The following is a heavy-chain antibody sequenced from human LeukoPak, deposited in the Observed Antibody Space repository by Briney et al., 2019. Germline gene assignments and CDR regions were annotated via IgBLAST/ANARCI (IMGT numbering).Heavy chain of an antibody. V-gene: IGHV3-7*04. CDR1: GFTFSSYW. CDR3: ARGSSWHLYYFDY. D-gene: IGHD6-13*01. CDR2: IKQDGSEK. Sequence: PGGSLRLSCAASGFTFSSYWMSWVRQAPGKGLEWVANIKQDGSEKYYADSVKGRFTISRDNAKNSLYLQMNSLRAEDTAVYYCARGSSWHLYYFDYWGQGTLVTVSS. J-gene: IGHJ4*02.